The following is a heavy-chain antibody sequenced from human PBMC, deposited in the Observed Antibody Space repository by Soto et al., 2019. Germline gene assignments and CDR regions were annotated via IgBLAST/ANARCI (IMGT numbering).Heavy chain of an antibody. Sequence: SGGSLRLSCAASGFSFGSYALSWVRQAPGKGLEWVSTISGSDGKTFYADSVKGRFSISRDTSQSTLYLQVNSLRADDTAMYYCARWSYLDYWGQGTRVTVSS. D-gene: IGHD3-3*01. CDR1: GFSFGSYA. V-gene: IGHV3-23*01. CDR2: ISGSDGKT. CDR3: ARWSYLDY. J-gene: IGHJ4*02.